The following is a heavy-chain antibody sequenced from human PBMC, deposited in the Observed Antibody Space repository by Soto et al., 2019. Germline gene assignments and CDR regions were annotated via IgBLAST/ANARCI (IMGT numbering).Heavy chain of an antibody. CDR1: GDSIGNFY. Sequence: SETLSLTCAISGDSIGNFYWSWIRQPAGKGLESLGRLSASGRTNYSPSLQGRVTMSLDRSKNRFSLRLTSVSAADTAVYFCARGMGRYFDIWGRGTLVTVSS. J-gene: IGHJ2*01. D-gene: IGHD2-8*01. V-gene: IGHV4-4*07. CDR2: LSASGRT. CDR3: ARGMGRYFDI.